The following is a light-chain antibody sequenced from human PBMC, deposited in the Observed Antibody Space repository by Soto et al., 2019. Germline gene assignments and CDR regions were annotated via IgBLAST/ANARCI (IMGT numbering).Light chain of an antibody. CDR1: SSDVGGYNY. CDR2: EVS. CDR3: SSYAGSNGV. J-gene: IGLJ1*01. V-gene: IGLV2-8*01. Sequence: QSALTQPPSASGSPGQSVTISCTGTSSDVGGYNYVSWYQQHPGKAPKLMIYEVSKRPSGVPDRFSGSKSGNTASLTVSGIQAEDEADYYCSSYAGSNGVFGTGTKVTFL.